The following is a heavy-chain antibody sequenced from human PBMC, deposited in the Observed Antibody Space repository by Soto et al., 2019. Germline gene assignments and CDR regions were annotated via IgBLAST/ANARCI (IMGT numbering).Heavy chain of an antibody. Sequence: GASVKVSCKASGYTFTSYGISWVRQAPGQGLEWMGWISAYNGNTNYAQKLQGRVTMTTDTSTSTAYMELRSLRSDDTAVYYCATGVRYCSGGSCYDTHFDYCGQGTLVTVSS. CDR2: ISAYNGNT. CDR3: ATGVRYCSGGSCYDTHFDY. D-gene: IGHD2-15*01. CDR1: GYTFTSYG. V-gene: IGHV1-18*01. J-gene: IGHJ4*02.